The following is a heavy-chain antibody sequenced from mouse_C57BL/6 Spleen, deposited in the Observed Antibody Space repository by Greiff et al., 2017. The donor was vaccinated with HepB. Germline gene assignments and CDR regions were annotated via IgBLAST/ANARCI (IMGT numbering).Heavy chain of an antibody. D-gene: IGHD1-1*01. V-gene: IGHV1-53*01. CDR3: ARARSLLLRSDYFDY. J-gene: IGHJ2*01. CDR2: INPSNGGT. Sequence: VQLVESGTELVKPGASVKLSCKASDYTFTSYWMHWVKQRPGQGLEWIGNINPSNGGTNYNEKFKSKATLTVDKSSSTAYMQLSSLTSEDSAVYYCARARSLLLRSDYFDYWGQGTTLTVSS. CDR1: DYTFTSYW.